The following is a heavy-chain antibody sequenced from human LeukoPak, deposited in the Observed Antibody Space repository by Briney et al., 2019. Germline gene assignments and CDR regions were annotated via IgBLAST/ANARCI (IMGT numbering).Heavy chain of an antibody. V-gene: IGHV3-21*01. CDR1: GFTFSSYS. J-gene: IGHJ4*02. D-gene: IGHD6-19*01. Sequence: GGSLRLSCAASGFTFSSYSMNWVRQAPGKGLEWVSSICSSSSYIYYAASVKGRLTISRENAKNSLYLQMNSLRAEDTAVYYCARASLYSSAKAHYWGQGTLVRVSS. CDR3: ARASLYSSAKAHY. CDR2: ICSSSSYI.